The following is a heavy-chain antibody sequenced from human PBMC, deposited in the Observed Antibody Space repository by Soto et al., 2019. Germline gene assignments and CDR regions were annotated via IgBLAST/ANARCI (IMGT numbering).Heavy chain of an antibody. D-gene: IGHD6-13*01. Sequence: SETLSLTCTVSGGSISSGGYYWSWIRQHPGKGLEWIGYIYYSGSTYYNPSLKSRVTISVDTSKNQFSLKLSSVTAADTAVYYCSSGIGNSSSWEYYFDYWGQGTLVTVSS. CDR1: GGSISSGGYY. CDR3: SSGIGNSSSWEYYFDY. J-gene: IGHJ4*02. CDR2: IYYSGST. V-gene: IGHV4-31*03.